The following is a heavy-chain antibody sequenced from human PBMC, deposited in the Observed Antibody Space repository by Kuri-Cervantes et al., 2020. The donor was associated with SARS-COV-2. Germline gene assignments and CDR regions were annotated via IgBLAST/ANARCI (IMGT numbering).Heavy chain of an antibody. CDR3: ARTASTVTTNPYRYYFDY. J-gene: IGHJ4*02. D-gene: IGHD4-11*01. CDR1: GFTFSSYW. CDR2: IYYSGST. Sequence: GSLRLSCAASGFTFSSYWMSWIRQPPGKGLEWIGYIYYSGSTNYNPSLKSRVTISVDTSKNQFSLKLSSVTAADTAVYYCARTASTVTTNPYRYYFDYWGQGTLVTVSS. V-gene: IGHV4-59*12.